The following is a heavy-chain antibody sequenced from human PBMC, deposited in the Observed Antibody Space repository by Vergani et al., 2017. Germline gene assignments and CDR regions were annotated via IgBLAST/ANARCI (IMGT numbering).Heavy chain of an antibody. V-gene: IGHV4-39*01. CDR3: AFIGGIVCAQIDY. J-gene: IGHJ4*02. CDR1: GGSISSSCCY. Sequence: QLQLQESGPGLVKPSDTLSLTCTVSGGSISSSCCYWGWIRQPPGKGLGWIGSVHCSGSTYYNPSLKSRVTVSVAKSKNQFSLKLSSVTAADTSVYYCAFIGGIVCAQIDYWGQGTLVTVSS. D-gene: IGHD1-26*01. CDR2: VHCSGST.